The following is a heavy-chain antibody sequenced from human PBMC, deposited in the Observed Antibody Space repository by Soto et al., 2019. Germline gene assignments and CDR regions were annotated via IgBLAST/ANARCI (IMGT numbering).Heavy chain of an antibody. V-gene: IGHV1-18*01. CDR2: ISAYNGNT. Sequence: ASVKVSCKASGYTFTSYGMSWVRQAPGQGLEWMGWISAYNGNTNYAQKLQGRVTMTTDTSTSTAYMELRSLRSDDTAVYYCARSKQWLVPDAFDIWGQGTMVTVSS. J-gene: IGHJ3*02. CDR3: ARSKQWLVPDAFDI. D-gene: IGHD6-19*01. CDR1: GYTFTSYG.